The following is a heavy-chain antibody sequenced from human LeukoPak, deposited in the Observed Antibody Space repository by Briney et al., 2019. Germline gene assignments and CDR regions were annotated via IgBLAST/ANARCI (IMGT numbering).Heavy chain of an antibody. V-gene: IGHV1-46*01. CDR1: GYTFTSYY. D-gene: IGHD3-3*01. CDR2: INPSGGST. CDR3: ASNFWSGYRVYYFDY. Sequence: GASVKVSCKASGYTFTSYYMHWVRQAPGQGLEWMGIINPSGGSTSYAQKFQGRVTMTRDTSTSTVYMELSSLRSEDTAVYYCASNFWSGYRVYYFDYWGQGTLVTVSS. J-gene: IGHJ4*02.